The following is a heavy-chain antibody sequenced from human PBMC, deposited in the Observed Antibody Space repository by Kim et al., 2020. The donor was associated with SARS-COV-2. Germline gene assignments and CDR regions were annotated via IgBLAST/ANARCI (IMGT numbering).Heavy chain of an antibody. CDR3: AKPAVGRGKSFGFDS. V-gene: IGHV3-23*01. D-gene: IGHD5-18*01. Sequence: AATVKGRQTTSRDNSKNTVRLQMDSLRAEDTAVYYCAKPAVGRGKSFGFDSWGQGTLVTVSS. J-gene: IGHJ4*02.